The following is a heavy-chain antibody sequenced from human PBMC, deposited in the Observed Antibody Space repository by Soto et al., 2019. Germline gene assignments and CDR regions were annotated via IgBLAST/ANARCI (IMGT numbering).Heavy chain of an antibody. CDR1: GSPFNNYA. D-gene: IGHD2-21*02. CDR3: ARDDVSMVTTFLDY. CDR2: IWHDESNE. Sequence: GGSLRLSCAASGSPFNNYAMHWVRQAPGKGLEWVAVIWHDESNEHYADSVKGRFRIARDNSNNTLYLQMNSLRGEDTALYYCARDDVSMVTTFLDYWGLGTLVTVSS. J-gene: IGHJ4*02. V-gene: IGHV3-33*01.